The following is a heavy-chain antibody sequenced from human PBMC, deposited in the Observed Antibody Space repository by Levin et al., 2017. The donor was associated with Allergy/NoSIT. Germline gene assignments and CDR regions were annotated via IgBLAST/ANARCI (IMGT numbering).Heavy chain of an antibody. J-gene: IGHJ6*02. D-gene: IGHD3-3*01. CDR1: GGSISSGDYY. V-gene: IGHV4-30-4*01. CDR2: IYYSGST. CDR3: ARAGTIFGVVNYGMDV. Sequence: SCTVSGGSISSGDYYWSWIRQPPGKGLEWIGYIYYSGSTYYNPSLKSRVTISVDTSKNQFSLKLSSVTAADTAVYYCARAGTIFGVVNYGMDVWGQGTTVTVSS.